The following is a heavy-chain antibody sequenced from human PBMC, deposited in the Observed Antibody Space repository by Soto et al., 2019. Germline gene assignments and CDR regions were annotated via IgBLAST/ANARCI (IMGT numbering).Heavy chain of an antibody. D-gene: IGHD4-17*01. Sequence: ASVKVSCKASGYTFTSYGISWVRQAPGQGLEWMGWISAYNGNTNYAQKLQGRDTMTTDTSTSTAYMELRSLRSDDTAVYYCARDLMTVTTYYYYGMDVWGQGTTVTVSS. J-gene: IGHJ6*02. CDR1: GYTFTSYG. V-gene: IGHV1-18*01. CDR2: ISAYNGNT. CDR3: ARDLMTVTTYYYYGMDV.